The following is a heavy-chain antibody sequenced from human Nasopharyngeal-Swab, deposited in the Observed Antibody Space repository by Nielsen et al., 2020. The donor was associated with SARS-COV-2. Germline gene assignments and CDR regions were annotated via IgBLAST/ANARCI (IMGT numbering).Heavy chain of an antibody. V-gene: IGHV4-34*01. CDR2: INHSGST. D-gene: IGHD6-6*01. CDR3: ARGRGSSPSRVYYYYMDV. Sequence: WIRQPPGKGLEWIGEINHSGSTYYNPSLKSRVTISVDTSKNQFSLKLSSVTAADTAVYYCARGRGSSPSRVYYYYMDVWGKGITVTVSS. J-gene: IGHJ6*03.